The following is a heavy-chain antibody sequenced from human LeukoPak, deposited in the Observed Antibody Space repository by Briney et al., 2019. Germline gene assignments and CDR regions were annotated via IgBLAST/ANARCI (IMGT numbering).Heavy chain of an antibody. Sequence: ASVKVSCKASGYTFTSYYMHWVRQAPGQGLEWMGWMNPNSGNTGYAQKFQGRVTITRNTSISTAYMELRSLRSDDTAVYYCARTQDVTYYYYYMDVWGKGTTVTVSS. V-gene: IGHV1-8*03. CDR2: MNPNSGNT. J-gene: IGHJ6*03. D-gene: IGHD2-21*02. CDR1: GYTFTSYY. CDR3: ARTQDVTYYYYYMDV.